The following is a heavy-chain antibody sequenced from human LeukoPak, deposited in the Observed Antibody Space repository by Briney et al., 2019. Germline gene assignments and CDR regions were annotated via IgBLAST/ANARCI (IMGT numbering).Heavy chain of an antibody. D-gene: IGHD1-7*01. CDR3: ARRWNYGRNYYIDV. V-gene: IGHV4-34*01. CDR2: INDSGRT. J-gene: IGHJ6*03. CDR1: GGSFSNYY. Sequence: NPSETLSLTCAVYGGSFSNYYWSWIRQPPGRGLEWLGEINDSGRTNYNPSLMSRVTVSVDTSKNQFSLRLTSVTATDTAVSYCARRWNYGRNYYIDVWGNGATVSVSS.